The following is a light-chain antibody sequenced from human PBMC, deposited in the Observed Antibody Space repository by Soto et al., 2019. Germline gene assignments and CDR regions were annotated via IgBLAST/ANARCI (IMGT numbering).Light chain of an antibody. J-gene: IGKJ5*01. CDR2: GAS. V-gene: IGKV3-20*01. Sequence: EIVLMQSPGTLSLSPGERAALSCRASQSLSSSYLAWYQQKPGQAPRLLIYGASTRATGIPDRFSGIGSGTDFSLTVSRLEPEDFAVYFCQQYHTAPPSFGQGTRLEIK. CDR1: QSLSSSY. CDR3: QQYHTAPPS.